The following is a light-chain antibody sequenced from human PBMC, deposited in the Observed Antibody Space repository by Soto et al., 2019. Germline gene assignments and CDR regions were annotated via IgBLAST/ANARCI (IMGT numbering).Light chain of an antibody. J-gene: IGKJ1*01. V-gene: IGKV3-20*01. CDR2: STS. CDR1: QSVSSSY. Sequence: EIVLTQSPGTLSLSPGERATLSCRASQSVSSSYLAWYQQKPGQAPRLLIYSTSSRATGIPDRFSGSGSGTDFTLTISRLEPEDFAVYYCQQYGSSPWTFGQGTRWKSN. CDR3: QQYGSSPWT.